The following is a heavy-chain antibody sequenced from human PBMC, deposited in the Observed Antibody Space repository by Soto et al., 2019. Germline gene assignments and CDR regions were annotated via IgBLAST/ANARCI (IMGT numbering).Heavy chain of an antibody. J-gene: IGHJ3*02. CDR3: ARDDMRVVGRIVVVPFGGAFDI. D-gene: IGHD3-22*01. CDR1: GFTFSSYA. Sequence: GGSLRLSCVASGFTFSSYAMHWVRQAPGKGLEWVAVISYDGSNKYYADSVKGRFTISRDNSKNTLYLQMNSLRAEDTAVYYCARDDMRVVGRIVVVPFGGAFDIWGQGTMVTVSS. CDR2: ISYDGSNK. V-gene: IGHV3-30-3*01.